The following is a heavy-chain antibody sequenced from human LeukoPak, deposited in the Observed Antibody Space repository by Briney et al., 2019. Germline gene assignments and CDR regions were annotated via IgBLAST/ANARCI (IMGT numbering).Heavy chain of an antibody. V-gene: IGHV4-39*01. CDR3: VRHSTIVTERWFDP. Sequence: SETLSLTCTVSGGSISSSSYYWGWIRQPPGKGLEWIGNIYYSGNTYYNPSLKSRVTISVDTSNNQFSLKLSSVTAADTAMYYCVRHSTIVTERWFDPWGQGTLVTVSS. J-gene: IGHJ5*02. CDR2: IYYSGNT. CDR1: GGSISSSSYY. D-gene: IGHD2-21*01.